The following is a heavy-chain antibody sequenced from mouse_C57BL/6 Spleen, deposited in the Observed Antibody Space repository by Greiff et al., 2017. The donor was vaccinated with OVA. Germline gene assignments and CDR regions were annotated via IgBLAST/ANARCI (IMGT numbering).Heavy chain of an antibody. CDR3: ERGMPTVVAKAY. CDR1: GYTFTSYG. CDR2: IYPRSGNT. Sequence: QVQLQQSGAELARPGASVKLSCKASGYTFTSYGISWVKQRTGQGLEWIGEIYPRSGNTYYNEKFKGKATLTADKSSSTAYMELRSLTSEDSAVYFCERGMPTVVAKAYWGQGTLVTVSA. V-gene: IGHV1-81*01. J-gene: IGHJ3*01. D-gene: IGHD1-1*01.